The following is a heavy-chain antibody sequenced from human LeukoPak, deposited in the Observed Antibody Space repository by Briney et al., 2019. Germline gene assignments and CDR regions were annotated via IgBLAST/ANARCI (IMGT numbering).Heavy chain of an antibody. D-gene: IGHD4-17*01. CDR2: INPNSGGT. CDR3: ARGMTTVTTDGY. J-gene: IGHJ4*02. Sequence: ASVKVSCKASGYTFTGYYMHWVRQAPGQGLEWMGWINPNSGGTNYAQKFQGRVTMTRNTSISTAYMELSSLRSEDTAVYYCARGMTTVTTDGYWGQGTLVTVSS. V-gene: IGHV1-2*02. CDR1: GYTFTGYY.